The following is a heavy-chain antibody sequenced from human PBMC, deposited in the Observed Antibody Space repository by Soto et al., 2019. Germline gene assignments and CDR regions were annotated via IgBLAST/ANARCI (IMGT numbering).Heavy chain of an antibody. Sequence: SGTLSLTCAVYSGSFSGYALSWVRQAPGTGRGGIGEINHSGSTNYNPSPKSEVTISVDRARNQFSLKLTSVTAAATAVYYCARAVRLFGGSFDPWGKGTLVT. J-gene: IGHJ5*02. V-gene: IGHV4-34*01. CDR1: SGSFSGYA. CDR2: INHSGST. CDR3: ARAVRLFGGSFDP. D-gene: IGHD3-10*02.